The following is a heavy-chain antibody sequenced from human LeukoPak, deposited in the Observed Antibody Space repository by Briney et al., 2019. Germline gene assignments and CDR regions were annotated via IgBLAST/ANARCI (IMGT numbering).Heavy chain of an antibody. CDR1: GFTFSSYA. CDR2: ISYDGSDT. V-gene: IGHV3-30-3*01. Sequence: GGSLRLSCAASGFTFSSYAMHWVRQAPGKGLEWVAIISYDGSDTYYTDSVKGRFTISRDNSKNTLYLQMNSLRTEDTAVYYCANSHTSSWYYCNHWGQGTLVTVSS. D-gene: IGHD6-13*01. J-gene: IGHJ4*02. CDR3: ANSHTSSWYYCNH.